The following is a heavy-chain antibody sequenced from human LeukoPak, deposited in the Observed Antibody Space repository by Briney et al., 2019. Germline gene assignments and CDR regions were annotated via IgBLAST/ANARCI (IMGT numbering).Heavy chain of an antibody. D-gene: IGHD5-18*01. V-gene: IGHV5-51*01. CDR2: IDPSDSET. J-gene: IGHJ4*02. CDR1: GYSFTSYW. CDR3: ARQTAMGRSGDY. Sequence: GESLKISCKASGYSFTSYWIGWVRQMPGKGLEWMGNIDPSDSETRYTPSFQGQVTISVDKSLTTAYLQWNSLKASDTAMYYCARQTAMGRSGDYWGQGTLVTVSS.